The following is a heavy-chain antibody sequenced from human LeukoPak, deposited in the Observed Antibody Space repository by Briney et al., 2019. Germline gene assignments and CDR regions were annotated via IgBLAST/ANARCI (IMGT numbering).Heavy chain of an antibody. CDR1: GGSISSHY. J-gene: IGHJ3*02. V-gene: IGHV4-59*11. CDR3: ASGERLWFGEPGAFDI. Sequence: SETLSLTCTVSGGSISSHYWSWIRQPPGKGLEWIGYIHYSGSTNYNPALKSRVTISVDTSKNQFSLKLSSVPGADTAVYYCASGERLWFGEPGAFDIWGQGTMVTVSS. CDR2: IHYSGST. D-gene: IGHD3-10*01.